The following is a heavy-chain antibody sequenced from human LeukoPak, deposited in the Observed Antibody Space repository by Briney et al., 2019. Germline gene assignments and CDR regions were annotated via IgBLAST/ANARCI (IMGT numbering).Heavy chain of an antibody. CDR1: GFTLSGYS. CDR2: ISSSSSYI. Sequence: GESLRLSCATSGFTLSGYSMNWVRQAPGKGLEWVSSISSSSSYIYYADSMKGRITISRDNARNSLYLEMNSLRADDTAVYYCARARYYYGSGSYLTPDYWGQGTLVTVSS. J-gene: IGHJ4*02. CDR3: ARARYYYGSGSYLTPDY. D-gene: IGHD3-10*01. V-gene: IGHV3-21*01.